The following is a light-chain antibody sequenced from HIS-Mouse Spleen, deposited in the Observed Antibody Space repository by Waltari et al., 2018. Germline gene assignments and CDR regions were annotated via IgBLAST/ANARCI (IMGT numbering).Light chain of an antibody. CDR2: DAS. CDR3: QQRSNWLT. J-gene: IGKJ4*01. Sequence: EIVLTQSPATLSLSPGERATPSCRASQIVSSYLAWYQQKPGQAPRLLIYDASNRATGIPARFSGSGSGTDFTLTISSLEPEDFAVYYCQQRSNWLTFGGGTKVEIK. V-gene: IGKV3-11*01. CDR1: QIVSSY.